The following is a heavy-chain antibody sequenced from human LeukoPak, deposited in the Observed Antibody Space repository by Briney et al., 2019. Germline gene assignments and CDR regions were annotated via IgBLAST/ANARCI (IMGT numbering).Heavy chain of an antibody. D-gene: IGHD2-2*01. V-gene: IGHV4-38-2*01. J-gene: IGHJ5*02. CDR2: IFYSGTT. Sequence: SSETLSLTCAVSGYSIDNYYYWGWIRQPPGKGLEWIGSIFYSGTTYYNPSLKSRVTISLDTSKNQFSLKLTSVTAADTAVYYCARHDCGDTNCYINWFDPWGQGTLVTVSS. CDR3: ARHDCGDTNCYINWFDP. CDR1: GYSIDNYYY.